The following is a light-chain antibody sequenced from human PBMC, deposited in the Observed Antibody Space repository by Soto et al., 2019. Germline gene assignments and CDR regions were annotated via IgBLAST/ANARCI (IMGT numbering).Light chain of an antibody. J-gene: IGKJ1*01. Sequence: DIQMTHSPSSLSASVGDRVTITCRASPGISNYLACFQQKPGKAPNSLIYAASSLQSGVPSKFSGSGSGPYFTLTISSLQPEDFATYDCKQYNSYPRTFGKGTKVEIK. CDR1: PGISNY. CDR3: KQYNSYPRT. CDR2: AAS. V-gene: IGKV1-16*02.